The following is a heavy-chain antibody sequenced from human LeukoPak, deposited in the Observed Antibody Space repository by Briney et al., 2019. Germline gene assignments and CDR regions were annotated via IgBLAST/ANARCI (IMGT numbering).Heavy chain of an antibody. CDR1: GSSFTSYW. CDR3: ARNPSYGSGLEDAFDI. V-gene: IGHV5-51*01. CDR2: IYPGDSDT. D-gene: IGHD3-10*01. Sequence: GESLKVSCKGSGSSFTSYWIGWVRQMPGKGLEGIGIIYPGDSDTRYSPSFQGQVTISADRSISTAYLQWSSLKASDTAMYYCARNPSYGSGLEDAFDIWGQGTMVTVSS. J-gene: IGHJ3*02.